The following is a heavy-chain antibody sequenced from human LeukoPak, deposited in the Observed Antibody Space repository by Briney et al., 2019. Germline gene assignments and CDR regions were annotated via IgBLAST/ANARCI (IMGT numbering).Heavy chain of an antibody. V-gene: IGHV4-39*07. CDR1: GGSISSSSYY. D-gene: IGHD3-10*01. Sequence: PSETLSLTCTVSGGSISSSSYYWSWIRQPPGKGLEWIGEINHSGSTNYNPSLKSRVAISVDTSKNQFSLKLSSVTAADTAVYYCARIKGNGSGSYFPRRSRKYYFDYWGQGTLVTVSS. CDR2: INHSGST. CDR3: ARIKGNGSGSYFPRRSRKYYFDY. J-gene: IGHJ4*02.